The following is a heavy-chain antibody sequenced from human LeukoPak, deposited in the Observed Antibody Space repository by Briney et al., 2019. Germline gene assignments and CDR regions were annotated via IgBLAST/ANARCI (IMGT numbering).Heavy chain of an antibody. CDR3: ARSGYVDVVVVPATTLGNWFDP. J-gene: IGHJ5*02. CDR1: GGSISSYY. D-gene: IGHD2-15*01. Sequence: PSETLSLTCTVSGGSISSYYWSWIRQPAGKGLEWIGRIYTSGSTNYNPSLKSRVTMSVDTSKNQFSLKLSSVTAADTAVYYCARSGYVDVVVVPATTLGNWFDPWGQGTLVTVSS. V-gene: IGHV4-4*07. CDR2: IYTSGST.